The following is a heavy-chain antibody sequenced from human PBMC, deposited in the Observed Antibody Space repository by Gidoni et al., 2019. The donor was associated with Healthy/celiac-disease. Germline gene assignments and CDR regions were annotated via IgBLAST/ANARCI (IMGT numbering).Heavy chain of an antibody. V-gene: IGHV4-39*01. CDR1: GGSISSSSYY. J-gene: IGHJ5*02. Sequence: QLQLQESGPGLVKSSETLSLTCTVSGGSISSSSYYWGWIRQPPGKGLEWIGSIYYSGSTYYNPSLKSRVTISVDTSKNQFSLKLSSVTAADTAVYYCGSSSSWYWWFDPWGQGTLVTVSS. CDR3: GSSSSWYWWFDP. D-gene: IGHD6-13*01. CDR2: IYYSGST.